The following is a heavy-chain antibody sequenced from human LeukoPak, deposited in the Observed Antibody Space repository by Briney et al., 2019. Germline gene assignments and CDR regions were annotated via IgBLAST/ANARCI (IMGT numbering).Heavy chain of an antibody. Sequence: GGSLRLSCAASGFTFSSYTMNWVRQAPGKGLEWVSYISSSGSTMYYADSVKGRFSISRDNAKNSLYLQMNSLRAEDTAVYYCARDSAYYDFWSGSGGIDYWGQGTLVTVSS. CDR3: ARDSAYYDFWSGSGGIDY. V-gene: IGHV3-48*01. CDR2: ISSSGSTM. CDR1: GFTFSSYT. J-gene: IGHJ4*02. D-gene: IGHD3-3*01.